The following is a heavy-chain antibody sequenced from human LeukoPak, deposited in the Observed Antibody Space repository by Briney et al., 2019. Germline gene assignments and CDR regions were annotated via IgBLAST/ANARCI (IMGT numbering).Heavy chain of an antibody. CDR1: GFTVSSNY. V-gene: IGHV3-53*01. D-gene: IGHD3-10*01. CDR3: AREGYYGSGGLGIFFGMDV. J-gene: IGHJ6*02. Sequence: GGSLRLSCAASGFTVSSNYMSWVRQAPGKGLEWVSVIYSGGSTYYADSVKGRFTISRDNSKNTLYLQMNSLRAEDTAVYYCAREGYYGSGGLGIFFGMDVWGQGTTVTVSS. CDR2: IYSGGST.